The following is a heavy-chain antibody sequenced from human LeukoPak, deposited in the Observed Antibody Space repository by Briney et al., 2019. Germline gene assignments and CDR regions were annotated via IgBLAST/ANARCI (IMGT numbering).Heavy chain of an antibody. CDR1: GFTFSSYA. CDR2: IWYDGTNK. CDR3: ARAAYDNSGYLTL. Sequence: GGSLRLSCAASGFTFSSYAMSWVRQAPGKGLEWVAVIWYDGTNKYYADSVKGRFTISRDSPKNTLYLQMNSLRAEDTAVYYCARAAYDNSGYLTLWGQGTLVTVSS. D-gene: IGHD3-22*01. V-gene: IGHV3-33*08. J-gene: IGHJ4*02.